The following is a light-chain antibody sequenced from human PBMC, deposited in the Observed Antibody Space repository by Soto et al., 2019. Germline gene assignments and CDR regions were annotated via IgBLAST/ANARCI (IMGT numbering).Light chain of an antibody. CDR3: GSWDSSLSAYV. V-gene: IGLV1-51*01. Sequence: QSVLTHPPSVSAAPGQKVTISCSGSSSNIGGNSVSWYQQLPGTAPKLLIYDDDKRPSGIPDRFSGSKSGTSATLGITGFQTGDEADYYCGSWDSSLSAYVFATGTKV. J-gene: IGLJ1*01. CDR1: SSNIGGNS. CDR2: DDD.